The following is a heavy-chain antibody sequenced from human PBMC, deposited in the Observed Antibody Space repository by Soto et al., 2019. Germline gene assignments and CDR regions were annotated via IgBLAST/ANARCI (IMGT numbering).Heavy chain of an antibody. J-gene: IGHJ3*01. CDR2: IGGRGNSA. V-gene: IGHV3-23*01. Sequence: GGSLRLSCAASGLIFSSYAMNWVRQAPGKGLEWVSVIGGRGNSAYYADSVQGRFTISRDNSKNTLSLQMSSLTADDTAIYYCVREGRGSFDFWGRGTMVTVSS. CDR3: VREGRGSFDF. D-gene: IGHD5-12*01. CDR1: GLIFSSYA.